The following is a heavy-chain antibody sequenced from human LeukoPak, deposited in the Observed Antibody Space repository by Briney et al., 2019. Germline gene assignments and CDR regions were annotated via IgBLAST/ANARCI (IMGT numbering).Heavy chain of an antibody. D-gene: IGHD5-18*01. CDR1: GGSISSGSYY. V-gene: IGHV4-61*02. CDR2: IYTSGST. Sequence: SETLSLTRTVSGGSISSGSYYWSWIRQPAGKGLEWIGRIYTSGSTYYNPSLKSRVTISVDTSKNQFSLKLSSVTAADTAVYYCARGITAMADFDYWGQGTLVTVSS. CDR3: ARGITAMADFDY. J-gene: IGHJ4*02.